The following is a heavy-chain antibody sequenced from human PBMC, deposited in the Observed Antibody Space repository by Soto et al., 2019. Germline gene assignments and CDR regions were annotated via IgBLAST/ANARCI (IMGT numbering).Heavy chain of an antibody. CDR1: GFTFRSYS. CDR3: ARDGAGLIANEGRPGCYDCMVG. J-gene: IGHJ6*01. Sequence: EVQLVEPGGGLVKPGGSLRLSCAAAGFTFRSYSMNWVRQAPGKGLEWVSSISSSSSYIYYADSVKGRFTISRDNAKNSGGLQMYILRAEYTDVYYCARDGAGLIANEGRPGCYDCMVGCGQGTTVTVSS. D-gene: IGHD2-21*01. CDR2: ISSSSSYI. V-gene: IGHV3-21*06.